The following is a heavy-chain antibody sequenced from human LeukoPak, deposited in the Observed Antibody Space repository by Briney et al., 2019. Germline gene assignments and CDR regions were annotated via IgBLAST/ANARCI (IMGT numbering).Heavy chain of an antibody. CDR2: INSDGSST. Sequence: GSLRLSCAASGFSVSNNYMSWVRQAPGKGLVWVSRINSDGSSTSYADSVKGRFTISRDNAKNTLYLQMNSLRAEDTAVYYCARGSGWFYFDYWGQGTLVTVSS. V-gene: IGHV3-74*01. CDR3: ARGSGWFYFDY. CDR1: GFSVSNNY. D-gene: IGHD6-19*01. J-gene: IGHJ4*02.